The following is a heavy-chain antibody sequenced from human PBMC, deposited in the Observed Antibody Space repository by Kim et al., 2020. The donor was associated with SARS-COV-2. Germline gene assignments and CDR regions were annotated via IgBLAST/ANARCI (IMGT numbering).Heavy chain of an antibody. D-gene: IGHD1-26*01. CDR2: ISYDESNK. CDR3: ARANSGSYWGYFDY. CDR1: GFTFITYA. J-gene: IGHJ4*02. Sequence: GGSLRLSCAASGFTFITYAMHWVRQAPGKGLEWVAVISYDESNKYYADSVKGRFTISRDNSKNTLYLQMNSLRPEDTAVYYCARANSGSYWGYFDYWGPG. V-gene: IGHV3-30-3*01.